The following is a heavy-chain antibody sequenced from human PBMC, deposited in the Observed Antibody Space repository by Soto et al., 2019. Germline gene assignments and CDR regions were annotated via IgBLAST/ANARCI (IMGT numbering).Heavy chain of an antibody. Sequence: SETLSLTCTVSGGSISSGDYYWSWIRQPPGKGLEWIGYIYYSGSTYYNPSLKSRVTISVDTSKNQFSLKLSSVTAADTAVYYCASGGSYYEDYWGQGTLVTAPQ. J-gene: IGHJ4*02. CDR3: ASGGSYYEDY. D-gene: IGHD1-26*01. V-gene: IGHV4-30-4*01. CDR2: IYYSGST. CDR1: GGSISSGDYY.